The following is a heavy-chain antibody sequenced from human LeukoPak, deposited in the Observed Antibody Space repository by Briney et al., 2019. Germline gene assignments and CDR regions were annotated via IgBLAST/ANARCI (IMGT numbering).Heavy chain of an antibody. D-gene: IGHD3-3*01. J-gene: IGHJ6*03. CDR2: IIPIFGTV. V-gene: IGHV1-69*06. CDR1: GGTFSSYA. CDR3: ARSLFRFLEWSYRSYYYYYMDV. Sequence: ASVKVSCKASGGTFSSYAISWVRQAPGQGLEWMGGIIPIFGTVNYAQKFQGRVTITADKSTSTAYMELSSLRSEDTAVYYCARSLFRFLEWSYRSYYYYYMDVWGKGTTVTDSS.